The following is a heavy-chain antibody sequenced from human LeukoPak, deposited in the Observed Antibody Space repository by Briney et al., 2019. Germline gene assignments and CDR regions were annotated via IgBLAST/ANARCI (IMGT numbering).Heavy chain of an antibody. CDR1: GFTFSSHA. Sequence: GGSPRLSCAASGFTFSSHALSWVRQAPGKGLEWVSSLSGSGYNTYYADSVKGRFTISRDNSKNTVYLQMNSLRAEDTAVYYCAKDPYGTRYFVYWGQGTLVTVSS. V-gene: IGHV3-23*01. D-gene: IGHD2-2*01. CDR3: AKDPYGTRYFVY. CDR2: LSGSGYNT. J-gene: IGHJ4*02.